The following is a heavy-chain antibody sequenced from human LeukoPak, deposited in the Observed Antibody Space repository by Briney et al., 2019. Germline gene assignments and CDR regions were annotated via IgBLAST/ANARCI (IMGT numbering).Heavy chain of an antibody. CDR1: GYTFTSYY. V-gene: IGHV1-69*13. D-gene: IGHD3-10*01. CDR2: IIPIFGTA. J-gene: IGHJ6*02. Sequence: GASVKVSCKASGYTFTSYYMHWVRQAPGQGLEWMGGIIPIFGTANYAQKFQGRVTITADESTSTAYMELSSLRSEDTAVYYCARVTGMDVWGQGTTVTVSS. CDR3: ARVTGMDV.